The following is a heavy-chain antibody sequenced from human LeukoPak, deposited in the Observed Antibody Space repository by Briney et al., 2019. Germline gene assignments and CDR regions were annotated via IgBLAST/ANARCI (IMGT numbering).Heavy chain of an antibody. Sequence: ASVKVSCKASGGTFSSYAISWVRQAPGQGLEWMGGIIPIFGTANYAQKFQGRVTITADESTSTAYMELSSLRSEDTAVYYCARDEYSSPSWFDPWGQGTLVTVSS. J-gene: IGHJ5*02. D-gene: IGHD6-6*01. V-gene: IGHV1-69*13. CDR2: IIPIFGTA. CDR1: GGTFSSYA. CDR3: ARDEYSSPSWFDP.